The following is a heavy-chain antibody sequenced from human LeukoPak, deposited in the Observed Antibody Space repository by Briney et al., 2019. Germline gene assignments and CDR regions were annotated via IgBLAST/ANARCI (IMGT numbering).Heavy chain of an antibody. V-gene: IGHV3-48*04. CDR1: GLTFSSYS. CDR3: AELGITMIGGV. CDR2: ISSSGSTI. J-gene: IGHJ6*04. Sequence: GGSLRLSCAGSGLTFSSYSMNWVRQAPGKGLEWVSYISSSGSTIYYADSVKGRFTISRDNAKNSLYLQMNSLRAEDTAVYYCAELGITMIGGVWGKGTTVTISS. D-gene: IGHD3-10*02.